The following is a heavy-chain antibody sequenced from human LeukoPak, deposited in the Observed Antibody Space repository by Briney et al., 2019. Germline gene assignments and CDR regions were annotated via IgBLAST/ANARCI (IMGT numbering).Heavy chain of an antibody. Sequence: GSSVKVSCKASGGAFNNYAISWVRQAPGQGLEWMGRIIPILGLSNYAQNFQGRVTITADKSTTTAYLELSSLRSDDTAVYYCARDCGTTYYSDSGGHSRSWDHNWFDPWGQGTLVTVSS. CDR3: ARDCGTTYYSDSGGHSRSWDHNWFDP. J-gene: IGHJ5*02. CDR2: IIPILGLS. CDR1: GGAFNNYA. D-gene: IGHD3-22*01. V-gene: IGHV1-69*04.